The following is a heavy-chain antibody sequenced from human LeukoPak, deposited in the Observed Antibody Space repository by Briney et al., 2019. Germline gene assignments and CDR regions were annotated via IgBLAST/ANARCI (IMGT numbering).Heavy chain of an antibody. J-gene: IGHJ3*02. V-gene: IGHV1-69*13. CDR2: FIPIFGTA. CDR1: GYTFTGHY. D-gene: IGHD5-18*01. CDR3: ARGIYTYGYIRAFDI. Sequence: ASVKVSCKASGYTFTGHYMHWVRQAPGQGLEWMGTFIPIFGTANYAQKFQGRVTSTADESTSTAYMELSSLRSEDTAVYYCARGIYTYGYIRAFDIWGQGTVVTVSS.